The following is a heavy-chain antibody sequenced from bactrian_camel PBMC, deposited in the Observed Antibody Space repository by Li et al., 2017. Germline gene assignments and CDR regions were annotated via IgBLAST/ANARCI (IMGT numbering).Heavy chain of an antibody. J-gene: IGHJ4*01. CDR2: IDSDGAT. CDR1: GYTYRSYC. Sequence: HVQLVESGGGSVQAGGSLRLSCAASGYTYRSYCMGWIRQAPGKEREEVGVIDSDGATNYADSLKGRFTISRDNAKNTLYLQLNSLTREDTALYYCWSRAGWGQGTQVTVS. V-gene: IGHV3S26*01. CDR3: WSRAG.